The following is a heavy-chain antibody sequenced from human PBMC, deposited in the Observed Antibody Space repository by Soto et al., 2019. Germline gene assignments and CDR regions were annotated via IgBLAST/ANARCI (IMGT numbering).Heavy chain of an antibody. Sequence: QVQLQESGPGLVKPSQTLSLTCTVSGGSISSGGYYWSWIRQHPGKGLEWIGYIYYSGSTYYNPSLKSRVTISVDTSKNQFSLKLSSETAADTAVYYCASIVVVPAAIGHFDYWGQGTLVTVSS. CDR1: GGSISSGGYY. J-gene: IGHJ4*02. CDR2: IYYSGST. CDR3: ASIVVVPAAIGHFDY. V-gene: IGHV4-31*03. D-gene: IGHD2-2*01.